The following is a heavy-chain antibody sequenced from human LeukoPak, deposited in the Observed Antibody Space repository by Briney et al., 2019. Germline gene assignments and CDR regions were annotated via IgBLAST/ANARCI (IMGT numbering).Heavy chain of an antibody. CDR3: AREGSGSYSHAFDI. Sequence: ASVKVSCKASGYTFTGYYMHWVRQAPGQGLEWMGWINPNGGGTNYAQKFQGRVTMTRDTSISTAYMELSRLRSDDTAVYYCAREGSGSYSHAFDIWGQGTMVTVSS. V-gene: IGHV1-2*02. J-gene: IGHJ3*02. D-gene: IGHD1-26*01. CDR1: GYTFTGYY. CDR2: INPNGGGT.